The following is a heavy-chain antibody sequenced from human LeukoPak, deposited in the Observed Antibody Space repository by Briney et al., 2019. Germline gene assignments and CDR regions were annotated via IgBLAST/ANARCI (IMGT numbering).Heavy chain of an antibody. CDR1: GDSISTNSW. CDR3: ARDLSVVRGYMDV. Sequence: ETLSLTCAVSGDSISTNSWWNWVRQAPGKGLEWVSVIYTGGSTYYADSVKGRFTISRDNSKNTLYLQMNTLRAEDTAVYYCARDLSVVRGYMDVWGKGTTVTISS. CDR2: IYTGGST. J-gene: IGHJ6*03. D-gene: IGHD3-10*01. V-gene: IGHV3-66*01.